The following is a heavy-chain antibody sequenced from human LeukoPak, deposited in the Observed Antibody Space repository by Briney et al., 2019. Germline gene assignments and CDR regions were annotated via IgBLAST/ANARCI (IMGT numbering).Heavy chain of an antibody. J-gene: IGHJ4*02. CDR1: GYTFTSYY. CDR2: INPSGGST. V-gene: IGHV1-46*01. CDR3: ARGGIAARHYFDY. D-gene: IGHD6-6*01. Sequence: ASVMVSCKASGYTFTSYYMHWVRQAPGQGLEWMGIINPSGGSTSYAQKFQGRVTVTRDTSTSTVYMELNSLRSEDTAVYYCARGGIAARHYFDYWGQGTLVTVSS.